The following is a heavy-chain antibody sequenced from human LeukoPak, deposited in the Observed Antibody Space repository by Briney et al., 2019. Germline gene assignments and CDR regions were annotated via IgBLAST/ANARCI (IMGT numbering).Heavy chain of an antibody. D-gene: IGHD6-13*01. J-gene: IGHJ4*02. CDR3: ARGGSSWYLEIDY. Sequence: SETLSLTCTVSGGSISSSSYYWGWIRQPPGKGLEWIGCIYYSGSTYYNPSLKSRVTISVDTSKNQFSLKLSSVTAADTAVYYCARGGSSWYLEIDYWGQGTLVTVSS. CDR2: IYYSGST. V-gene: IGHV4-39*07. CDR1: GGSISSSSYY.